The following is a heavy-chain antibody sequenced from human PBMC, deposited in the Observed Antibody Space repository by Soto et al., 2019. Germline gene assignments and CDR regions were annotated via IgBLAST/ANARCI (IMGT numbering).Heavy chain of an antibody. V-gene: IGHV3-7*01. CDR2: IKQDGSDK. CDR1: GFNFDNYW. D-gene: IGHD3-9*01. Sequence: EVQLVESGGGLVQPGGSLRLSCAASGFNFDNYWMAWVRQAPGKGLEWVANIKQDGSDKNYVDSVKGRFTISRDNAKNSLYLQMNSLRAEDSAVYSCASDTTEILDYWGQGTLVTVSS. CDR3: ASDTTEILDY. J-gene: IGHJ4*02.